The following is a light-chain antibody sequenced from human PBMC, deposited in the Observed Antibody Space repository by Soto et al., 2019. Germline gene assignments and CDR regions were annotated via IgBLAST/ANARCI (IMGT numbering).Light chain of an antibody. CDR3: QVYGPPPPIT. J-gene: IGKJ5*01. CDR2: GVS. V-gene: IGKV3-20*01. CDR1: QSVIGRQ. Sequence: EIVLTQSPGTLSLSPGERATLSCRASQSVIGRQLAWYQHKPGQAPRLLIYGVSTRATGIPDRFTGSGSGTDFTLTISRLEPEDFVVFYCQVYGPPPPITFGQGTRLEIK.